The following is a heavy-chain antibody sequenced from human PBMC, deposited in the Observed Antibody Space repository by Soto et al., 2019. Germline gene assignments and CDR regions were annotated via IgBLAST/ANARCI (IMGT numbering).Heavy chain of an antibody. V-gene: IGHV4-34*01. CDR3: ARDFGAGAHFDH. D-gene: IGHD3-10*01. CDR2: INHSGRT. CDR1: GGSFSDYW. J-gene: IGHJ4*02. Sequence: QVQLQQWGAGLLKPSETLSLTCVVYGGSFSDYWWTWIRQTPGKGLEWIGEINHSGRTNYNPSLKSXVTIELDTSQSQFSLKLTSVTAADTAVYYCARDFGAGAHFDHWGQGSLVTVSS.